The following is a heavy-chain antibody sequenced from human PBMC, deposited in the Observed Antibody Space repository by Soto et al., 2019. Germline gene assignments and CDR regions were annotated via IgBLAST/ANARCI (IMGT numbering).Heavy chain of an antibody. CDR3: ARGPRYYDILTGTHAWWFDP. D-gene: IGHD3-9*01. CDR2: INHSGST. Sequence: SETLSLTCAVYGGSFSGYYWSWIRQPPGKGLEGIGEINHSGSTNYNPSLKSRVTISVDTSKNQFSLKLSSVTAADTAVYYCARGPRYYDILTGTHAWWFDPWGQGTLVTVSS. J-gene: IGHJ5*02. CDR1: GGSFSGYY. V-gene: IGHV4-34*01.